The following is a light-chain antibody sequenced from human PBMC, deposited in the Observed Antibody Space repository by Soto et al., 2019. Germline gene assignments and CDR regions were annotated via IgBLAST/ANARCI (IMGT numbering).Light chain of an antibody. V-gene: IGLV2-14*01. J-gene: IGLJ1*01. CDR2: EVS. CDR3: NSYTSSSTLYV. Sequence: QSALTQPASVSGSPGQSITISCTGTSSDIGTYNYVSWYQQHPGKAPKLMLYEVSNRPSGVSNSFFGSKSGNTASLTISGLQAEDEADYFCNSYTSSSTLYVFGTGTKLTVL. CDR1: SSDIGTYNY.